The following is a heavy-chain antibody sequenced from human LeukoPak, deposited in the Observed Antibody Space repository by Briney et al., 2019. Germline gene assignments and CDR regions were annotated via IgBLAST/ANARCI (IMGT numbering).Heavy chain of an antibody. CDR1: GGSISSSSYY. CDR3: ARLCSVDPADY. J-gene: IGHJ4*02. V-gene: IGHV4-39*07. Sequence: SETLSLTCTVSGGSISSSSYYWGWIRQPPGKGLEWIGSIYYSGSTYYNPSLKSRVTISVDTSKNQFSLKLSSVTAADTAVYYCARLCSVDPADYWGQGTLVTVSS. D-gene: IGHD3-10*02. CDR2: IYYSGST.